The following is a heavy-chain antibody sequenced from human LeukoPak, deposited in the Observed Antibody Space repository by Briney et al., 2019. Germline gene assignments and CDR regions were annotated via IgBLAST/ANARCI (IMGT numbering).Heavy chain of an antibody. D-gene: IGHD4/OR15-4a*01. CDR3: AAGAGITRY. V-gene: IGHV3-9*01. CDR2: ITWNSGSI. J-gene: IGHJ4*02. CDR1: GLTFYDYA. Sequence: GRPLRLSCAASGLTFYDYAMHWVRQAPGKGLEWVSGITWNSGSIAYADSVKGRFTISRDNAKNSLYLQVNSLRSEDTALYYSAAGAGITRYWGQGTLVTGSS.